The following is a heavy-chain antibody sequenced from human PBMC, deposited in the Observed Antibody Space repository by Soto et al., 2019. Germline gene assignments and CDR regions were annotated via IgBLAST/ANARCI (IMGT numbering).Heavy chain of an antibody. CDR1: GYTFSRYG. J-gene: IGHJ6*02. CDR3: AKNGQPPYYYYGMDV. CDR2: ISGYNGDT. V-gene: IGHV1-18*01. D-gene: IGHD2-8*01. Sequence: QGQRVQSGPEVKKPGASVKVSCKTSGYTFSRYGISWVRQAPGQGLEGMGWISGYNGDTNYAQKVQGRVTMTIDTSTYTAYMELRSLTSDDTAIYYCAKNGQPPYYYYGMDVWGQGTTVTVSS.